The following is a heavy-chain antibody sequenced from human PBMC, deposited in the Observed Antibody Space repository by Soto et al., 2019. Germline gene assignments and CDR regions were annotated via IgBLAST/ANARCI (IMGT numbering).Heavy chain of an antibody. CDR3: ARDRGGSSWAGAFDI. CDR1: GFTFSSYG. J-gene: IGHJ3*02. Sequence: QVQLVESGGGVVQPGRSLRLSCAASGFTFSSYGMHWVRQAPGKGLEWVAVIWYDGSNKYYADSVKGRFTISRDNSKNTLYLQLNSLSAEDTAVYYCARDRGGSSWAGAFDIWGQGTMVTVSS. D-gene: IGHD6-13*01. V-gene: IGHV3-33*01. CDR2: IWYDGSNK.